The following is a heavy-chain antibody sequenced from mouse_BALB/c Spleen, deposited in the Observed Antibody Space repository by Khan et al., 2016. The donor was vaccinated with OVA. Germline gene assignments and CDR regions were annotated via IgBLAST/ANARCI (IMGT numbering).Heavy chain of an antibody. V-gene: IGHV1S137*01. CDR2: ISTYYGHT. CDR1: GYTFTDYA. CDR3: ARRGRFVY. D-gene: IGHD3-3*01. Sequence: VELVESGPELVRPGVSVKISCKGSGYTFTDYAMHWVKQSHAKSLEWIGVISTYYGHTDYNQKFKGKATLTVDKSSSTAYMELARLTSEDSAIYYCARRGRFVYWGQGTLVTVSA. J-gene: IGHJ3*01.